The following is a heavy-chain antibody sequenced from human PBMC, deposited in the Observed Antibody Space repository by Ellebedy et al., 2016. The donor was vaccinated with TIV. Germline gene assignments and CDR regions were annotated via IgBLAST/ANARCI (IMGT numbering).Heavy chain of an antibody. V-gene: IGHV4-31*03. J-gene: IGHJ3*02. CDR3: ARRGGGSYSTNAFDI. D-gene: IGHD1-26*01. Sequence: MPSETLSLTCTVSGASISTGDYYWSWIRQHPGKGLEWIGYIYYSGSTYYNPSLKSRVTISVDTSKNQFSLKLSSVTAADTAVYYCARRGGGSYSTNAFDIWGQGTMVTVSS. CDR2: IYYSGST. CDR1: GASISTGDYY.